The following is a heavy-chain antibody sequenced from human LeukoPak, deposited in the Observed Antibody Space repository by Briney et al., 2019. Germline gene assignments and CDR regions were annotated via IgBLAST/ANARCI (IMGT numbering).Heavy chain of an antibody. V-gene: IGHV3-48*03. J-gene: IGHJ4*02. Sequence: PGGSLRLSCAASGFIFSSYEMNWVRQASGKGLEWISFIDSSGTTVFYADSVKCRFAISRDNSKNTLYLEMNSLRVEDTAIYYCARDRLVRQFDYWGQGTLVTVSS. D-gene: IGHD3-9*01. CDR3: ARDRLVRQFDY. CDR2: IDSSGTTV. CDR1: GFIFSSYE.